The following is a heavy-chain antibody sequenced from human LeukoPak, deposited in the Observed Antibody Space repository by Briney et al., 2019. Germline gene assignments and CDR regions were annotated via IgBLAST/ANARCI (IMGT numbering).Heavy chain of an antibody. CDR1: GFTFSLYW. V-gene: IGHV3-7*01. Sequence: GGSLRLSCEASGFTFSLYWMSWVRQAPGKGLEWVANIKQDGSEKYYVDSVKGRFTISRDNAKNSLYLQMNSLRADDTAVYYCARDGDTSGYSDWGQGTLVTVSS. CDR2: IKQDGSEK. J-gene: IGHJ4*02. D-gene: IGHD3-22*01. CDR3: ARDGDTSGYSD.